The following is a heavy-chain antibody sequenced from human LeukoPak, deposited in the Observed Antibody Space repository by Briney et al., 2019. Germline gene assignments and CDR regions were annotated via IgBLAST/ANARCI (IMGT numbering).Heavy chain of an antibody. Sequence: GGSLRLSCAASGFSFSSYEMNWVRQAPGKGLEWVSYISSSGSTNYYADSVKGRFTISRDNAKNPIYLQMNSLRAEDTAVYYCARERFFDYWGQGTLVTVSS. CDR1: GFSFSSYE. J-gene: IGHJ4*02. CDR3: ARERFFDY. V-gene: IGHV3-48*03. CDR2: ISSSGSTN.